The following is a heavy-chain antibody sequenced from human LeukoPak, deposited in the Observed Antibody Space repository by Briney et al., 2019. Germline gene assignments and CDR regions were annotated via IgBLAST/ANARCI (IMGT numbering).Heavy chain of an antibody. Sequence: GGSLRLSCAASGFTFSSYAMSWVRQAPGKGLEWVSAISGSGDSTYYGDSVKGRFTISRDNSKNTLYLQMNSLRAEDTAVYYCAISTAAAGTDWGQGTLVTVSS. D-gene: IGHD6-13*01. V-gene: IGHV3-23*01. J-gene: IGHJ4*02. CDR3: AISTAAAGTD. CDR2: ISGSGDST. CDR1: GFTFSSYA.